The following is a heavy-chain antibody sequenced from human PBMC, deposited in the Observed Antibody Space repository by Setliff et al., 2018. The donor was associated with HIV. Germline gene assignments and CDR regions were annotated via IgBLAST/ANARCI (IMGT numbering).Heavy chain of an antibody. CDR2: INHSGST. D-gene: IGHD1-7*01. J-gene: IGHJ6*03. V-gene: IGHV4-34*01. CDR3: ARDRYTWNYGKNYMDV. Sequence: SETLSLTCAVYGGSVSGYYWSWIRQPPGKGLEWIGEINHSGSTNYNPSLKSRVTISVDTSKNQFSLKLSSVTAADTAVYYCARDRYTWNYGKNYMDVWGKGTTVTVSS. CDR1: GGSVSGYY.